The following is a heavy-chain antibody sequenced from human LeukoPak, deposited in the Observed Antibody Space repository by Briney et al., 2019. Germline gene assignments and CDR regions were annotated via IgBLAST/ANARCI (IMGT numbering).Heavy chain of an antibody. D-gene: IGHD1-26*01. CDR2: INPSIGTT. J-gene: IGHJ4*02. Sequence: ASVKVSCKASGYTFTNYYIHWVRQAPGQGLEWMGIINPSIGTTSYAQKFQGRVTMTRDTSTSTVYMELSSLRSEDTAVYYCAKIVGASNGYFDYGGQGTLVTVSS. CDR1: GYTFTNYY. V-gene: IGHV1-46*01. CDR3: AKIVGASNGYFDY.